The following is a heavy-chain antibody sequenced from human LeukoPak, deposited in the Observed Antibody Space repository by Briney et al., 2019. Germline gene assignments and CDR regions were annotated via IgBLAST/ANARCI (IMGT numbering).Heavy chain of an antibody. CDR3: ARLASHYDFWSGNGRSDY. V-gene: IGHV4-4*09. J-gene: IGHJ4*02. CDR2: VYTSGST. D-gene: IGHD3-3*01. Sequence: SETLSLTCTVSGGFISSYYWSWIRQPPGKGLEWIGYVYTSGSTNYNPSLKSRVTISVDTSKNQFSLKLSSVTAADTAVYYCARLASHYDFWSGNGRSDYWGQGTLVTVSS. CDR1: GGFISSYY.